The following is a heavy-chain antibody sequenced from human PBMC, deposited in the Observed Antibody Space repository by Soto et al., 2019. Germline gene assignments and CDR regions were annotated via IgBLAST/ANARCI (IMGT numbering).Heavy chain of an antibody. CDR3: AGDQGYYYSGMAI. Sequence: SETLSVTCSVADGSISSFYWSWIRQPAGKGLXWIXRIXXSXXXXXNXXLKSRVTMSLDTSKNQVSLKLSSVTAAETAVYFCAGDQGYYYSGMAIWGQGTTVPVS. V-gene: IGHV4-4*07. J-gene: IGHJ6*02. CDR2: IXXSXXX. CDR1: DGSISSFY.